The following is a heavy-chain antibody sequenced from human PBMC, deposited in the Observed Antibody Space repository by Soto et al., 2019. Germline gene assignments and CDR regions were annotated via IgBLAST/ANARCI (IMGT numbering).Heavy chain of an antibody. Sequence: LRLSCAASGFTFSSYAMSWVRQAPGKVLEWFSAISGSGGSTYYADSVKGRFTISRDNSKNTLYLQMNSLRAEDTAVYYCAKDLTPSDILTGCYRPSGFDPWGQGTLVTVSS. D-gene: IGHD3-9*01. J-gene: IGHJ5*02. CDR3: AKDLTPSDILTGCYRPSGFDP. CDR1: GFTFSSYA. V-gene: IGHV3-23*01. CDR2: ISGSGGST.